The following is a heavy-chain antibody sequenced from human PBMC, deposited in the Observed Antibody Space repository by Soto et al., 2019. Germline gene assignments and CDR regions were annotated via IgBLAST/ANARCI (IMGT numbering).Heavy chain of an antibody. V-gene: IGHV1-69*06. J-gene: IGHJ4*02. Sequence: QVQLVQSGAEVKKPGASVKVSFEASGGTFNTYTINWVRQAPGRGLEWVGQIVPMYDSVNYAENFQGRVTIHADKSTKTAYMELTSLRSEDTAIYFCASWRSYSGSYCFDYWGQGTLVTVSS. CDR3: ASWRSYSGSYCFDY. D-gene: IGHD1-26*01. CDR1: GGTFNTYT. CDR2: IVPMYDSV.